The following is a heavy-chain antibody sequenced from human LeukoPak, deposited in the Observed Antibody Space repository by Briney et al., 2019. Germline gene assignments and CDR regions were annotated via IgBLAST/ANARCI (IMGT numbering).Heavy chain of an antibody. V-gene: IGHV3-74*01. CDR1: GFSFSSYW. Sequence: GGSLRLSCAASGFSFSSYWMHWVRQAPGGGLMWVSRINEGGSTINYADSVKGRFTISRDNAKNTLSLQMNSLRAEDTAVYYCARVEVGGDYSKFDYWGQGTLVTVSS. CDR3: ARVEVGGDYSKFDY. J-gene: IGHJ4*02. CDR2: INEGGSTI. D-gene: IGHD2-21*02.